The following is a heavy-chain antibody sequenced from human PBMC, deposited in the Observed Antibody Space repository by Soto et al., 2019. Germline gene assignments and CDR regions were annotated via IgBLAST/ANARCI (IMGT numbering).Heavy chain of an antibody. J-gene: IGHJ4*02. D-gene: IGHD5-12*01. CDR1: GFAFSSYS. CDR2: ISSSSSYI. Sequence: PGGSLRLSCAASGFAFSSYSMNWFRQAPGKGLEWVSSISSSSSYIYYADSVKGRFTISRDNAKNSLYLQMNSLRAEDTAVYYCAALSSSGYPYYFDYWGQGTLVTVSS. V-gene: IGHV3-21*01. CDR3: AALSSSGYPYYFDY.